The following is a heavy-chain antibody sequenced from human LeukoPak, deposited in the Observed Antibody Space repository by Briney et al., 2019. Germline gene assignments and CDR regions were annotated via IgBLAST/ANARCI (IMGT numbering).Heavy chain of an antibody. CDR1: GYSFSNYG. D-gene: IGHD5-18*01. CDR2: ISGYDANT. Sequence: ASVKVSCKASGYSFSNYGINWVRQAPGEGLEWMGWISGYDANTKYAQRFQGRVTMTTDTLTNSGFLEVKSLTSDDTAVYFCAREVDTAMVNAFDIWGQGTMVIVSS. CDR3: AREVDTAMVNAFDI. V-gene: IGHV1-18*01. J-gene: IGHJ3*02.